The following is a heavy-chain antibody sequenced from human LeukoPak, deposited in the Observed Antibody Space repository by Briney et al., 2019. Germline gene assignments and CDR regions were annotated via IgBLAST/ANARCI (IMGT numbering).Heavy chain of an antibody. CDR2: IYSDNT. D-gene: IGHD4/OR15-4a*01. Sequence: GGSLRLSCAASGFIVSSKYMSWVRQAPGKGLEWVSFIYSDNTHYSDSVKGRFTISRDNSKNTLYLQMNSLRAEDTAVYYCARRAGAYSHPYDYWGQGTLVTVSS. CDR1: GFIVSSKY. J-gene: IGHJ4*02. CDR3: ARRAGAYSHPYDY. V-gene: IGHV3-53*01.